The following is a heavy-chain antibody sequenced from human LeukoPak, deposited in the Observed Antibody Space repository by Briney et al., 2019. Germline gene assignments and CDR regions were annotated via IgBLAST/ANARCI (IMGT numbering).Heavy chain of an antibody. CDR3: ARDHGSGNDNWFDP. Sequence: GASVKVSCKASGYTFTSYGISWVRQAPGQGLEWMGWISAYNGNTNYAQKLQGRVTMTTDTSTSTAYMELRSLRSDDTAMYYCARDHGSGNDNWFDPWGQGTLVTVSS. D-gene: IGHD3-10*01. V-gene: IGHV1-18*01. J-gene: IGHJ5*02. CDR2: ISAYNGNT. CDR1: GYTFTSYG.